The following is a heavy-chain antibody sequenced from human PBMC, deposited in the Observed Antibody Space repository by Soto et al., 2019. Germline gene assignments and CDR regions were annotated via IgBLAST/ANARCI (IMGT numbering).Heavy chain of an antibody. CDR3: ARQKAWTGEWLSLYAPGMDV. CDR1: GFTFSDYY. V-gene: IGHV3-11*01. D-gene: IGHD3-22*01. Sequence: QVQLVESGGGLVKPGGSLRLSCAASGFTFSDYYMSWIRQAPGKGLEWVSYISSSGSIIYYADSVKGRFTISRDNAKNSLYLQMNSLRAEATAVYYCARQKAWTGEWLSLYAPGMDVWGQGTTVTVSS. CDR2: ISSSGSII. J-gene: IGHJ6*02.